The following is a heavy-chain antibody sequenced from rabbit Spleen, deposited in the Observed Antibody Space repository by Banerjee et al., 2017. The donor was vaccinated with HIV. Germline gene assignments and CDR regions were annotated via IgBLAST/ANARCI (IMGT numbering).Heavy chain of an antibody. V-gene: IGHV1S40*01. CDR2: IDNDGSGHT. Sequence: QSLEESGGDLVKPGAALTLTCKASGFDVSSDDMCWVRQAPGKGLEWIGCIDNDGSGHTYDASWAKGRFTISKASSTTVTLQMTGLTAADTATYFCGRGYWSLDLWGQGTLVTVS. D-gene: IGHD2-1*01. CDR1: GFDVSSDD. CDR3: GRGYWSLDL. J-gene: IGHJ3*01.